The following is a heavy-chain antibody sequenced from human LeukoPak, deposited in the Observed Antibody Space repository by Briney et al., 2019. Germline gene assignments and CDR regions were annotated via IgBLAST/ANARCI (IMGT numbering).Heavy chain of an antibody. CDR2: ISYDGSNK. Sequence: PGRSLRLSCAASGFTFSSYAMHWVRQAPGKGLEWVAVISYDGSNKYYADSVKGRFTISRDNSKNTLYLQMNSLRAEDTAVYYCAKGAHFNWDEAYYFDYWGQGTLVTVSS. J-gene: IGHJ4*02. D-gene: IGHD7-27*01. CDR1: GFTFSSYA. V-gene: IGHV3-30-3*01. CDR3: AKGAHFNWDEAYYFDY.